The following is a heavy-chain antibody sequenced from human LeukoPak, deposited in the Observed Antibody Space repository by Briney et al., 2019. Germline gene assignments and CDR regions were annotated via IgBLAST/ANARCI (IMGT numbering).Heavy chain of an antibody. J-gene: IGHJ3*01. D-gene: IGHD3-10*01. Sequence: GGSLRLSCAASGFTFTSYWMTWVRQAPGKGLEWVANMNLDGSERYYADSVKGRFTISRDNPNNSLYLQMDSLSGEDTAVYYCARVGPLWFGLLNTADVWGQGTLVTVS. CDR3: ARVGPLWFGLLNTADV. CDR2: MNLDGSER. V-gene: IGHV3-7*01. CDR1: GFTFTSYW.